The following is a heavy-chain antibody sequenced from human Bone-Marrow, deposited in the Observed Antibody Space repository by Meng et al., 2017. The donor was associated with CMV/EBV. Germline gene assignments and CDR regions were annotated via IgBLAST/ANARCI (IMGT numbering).Heavy chain of an antibody. D-gene: IGHD6-6*01. CDR2: INPNSGGT. CDR3: ATHSGAARRRAWFDP. CDR1: GYTFTGYY. V-gene: IGHV1-2*02. J-gene: IGHJ5*02. Sequence: ASVKVSCKASGYTFTGYYMHWVRQAPGQGLEWMGWINPNSGGTNYAQKFQGRVTMTRDTSISTAYMELSRLRSDDTAVYYCATHSGAARRRAWFDPWGQGTLVTVSS.